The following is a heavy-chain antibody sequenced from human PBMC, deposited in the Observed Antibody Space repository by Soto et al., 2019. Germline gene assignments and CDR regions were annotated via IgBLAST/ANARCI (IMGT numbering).Heavy chain of an antibody. CDR3: ARLYIPDY. D-gene: IGHD3-16*02. J-gene: IGHJ4*02. CDR2: ISYDGSNK. CDR1: GFTFSSYA. V-gene: IGHV3-30-3*01. Sequence: GGSLRLSCAASGFTFSSYAMHWVRQAPGKGLEWVAVISYDGSNKYYADSVKGRFTISRDNSKNTLYLQMNSLRAEDTAVYYCARLYIPDYWGQGTLVTVYS.